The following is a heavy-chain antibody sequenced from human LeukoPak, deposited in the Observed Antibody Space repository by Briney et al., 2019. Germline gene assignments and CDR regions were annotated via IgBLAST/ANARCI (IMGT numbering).Heavy chain of an antibody. CDR1: GFTFSSYG. CDR2: IWYDGSNK. V-gene: IGHV3-33*01. J-gene: IGHJ6*04. D-gene: IGHD4-17*01. Sequence: GGSLRLSCAASGFTFSSYGMHWVRQAPGKGLEWVAVIWYDGSNKYYADSVKGRFTISRDNSKNSLYLQMNSLRAEDTAVYYCARDYYGDYYYYGMDVWGKGTTVTVSS. CDR3: ARDYYGDYYYYGMDV.